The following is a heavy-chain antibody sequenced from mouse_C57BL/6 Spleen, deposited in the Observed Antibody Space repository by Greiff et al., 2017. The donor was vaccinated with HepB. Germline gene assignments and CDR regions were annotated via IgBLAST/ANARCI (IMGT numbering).Heavy chain of an antibody. CDR2: IRNGGGGT. V-gene: IGHV5-12*01. Sequence: EVKLVESGGGLVQPGGSLKLSCAASGFTFSDYYMYWVRQTPEKRLEWVAYIRNGGGGTYYPYTVKGRFTISRDNDKTTLYLQMSRLKSEDTAMDYCARQGYGNYWYFDVWGTGTTVTVSS. CDR1: GFTFSDYY. D-gene: IGHD2-1*01. J-gene: IGHJ1*03. CDR3: ARQGYGNYWYFDV.